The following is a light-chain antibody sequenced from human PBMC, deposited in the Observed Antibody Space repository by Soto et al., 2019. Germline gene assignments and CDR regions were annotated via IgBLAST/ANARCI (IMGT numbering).Light chain of an antibody. CDR1: QSLLHSNGYNY. CDR2: LGS. J-gene: IGKJ1*01. Sequence: DIVMTQSPLSLPVTPAEPASISCRSSQSLLHSNGYNYLDWYLQKPGQSPQLLIYLGSNRASGVPDRFSGSGSGTDFTLKISRVEAEDVGVYYCMQALQTPWTFGQGTKVDI. CDR3: MQALQTPWT. V-gene: IGKV2-28*01.